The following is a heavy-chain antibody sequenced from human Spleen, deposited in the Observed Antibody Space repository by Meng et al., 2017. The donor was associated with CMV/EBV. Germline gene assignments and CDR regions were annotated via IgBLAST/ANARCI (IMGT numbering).Heavy chain of an antibody. CDR2: INSDGSST. CDR3: ARDRLSPYYDFWSGSYATIHGVDV. CDR1: GFTFSSYW. J-gene: IGHJ6*02. V-gene: IGHV3-74*01. D-gene: IGHD3-3*01. Sequence: GESLKISCAASGFTFSSYWMHWVRQAPGKGLVWVSRINSDGSSTNYADSVKGRFTISRDNTKKTLYLQMNTLRAEDTAVYYCARDRLSPYYDFWSGSYATIHGVDVWGQGTTVTVS.